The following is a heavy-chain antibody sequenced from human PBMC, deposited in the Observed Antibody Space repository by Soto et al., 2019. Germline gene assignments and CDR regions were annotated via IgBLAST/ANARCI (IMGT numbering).Heavy chain of an antibody. CDR3: ASSYYGSGNPKDYYYDMDV. V-gene: IGHV1-3*01. D-gene: IGHD3-10*01. J-gene: IGHJ6*02. CDR1: GCTFTSYA. Sequence: QVQLVQSGAEVKKPGASVKVSCKASGCTFTSYAMHWVRQAPGQRLEWMGWINAGNGNTKYSQKFQGRVTITRDTSASTAYMELSSLRSEDTAVYYCASSYYGSGNPKDYYYDMDVWGQGTTVTVSS. CDR2: INAGNGNT.